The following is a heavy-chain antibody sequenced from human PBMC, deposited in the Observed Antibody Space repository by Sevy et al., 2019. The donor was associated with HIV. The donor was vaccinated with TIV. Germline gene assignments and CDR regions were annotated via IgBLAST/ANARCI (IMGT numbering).Heavy chain of an antibody. CDR3: ARGTTIFGVVIDY. Sequence: GGSLRLSCAASGFTFSSYSMNWVRQAPGTGLEWVSYISSSSSTIYYADSVKGRFTISRDNAKNSLYLQMNSLRAEDTAVYYCARGTTIFGVVIDYWGQRTLVTVSS. D-gene: IGHD3-3*01. CDR2: ISSSSSTI. J-gene: IGHJ4*02. V-gene: IGHV3-48*01. CDR1: GFTFSSYS.